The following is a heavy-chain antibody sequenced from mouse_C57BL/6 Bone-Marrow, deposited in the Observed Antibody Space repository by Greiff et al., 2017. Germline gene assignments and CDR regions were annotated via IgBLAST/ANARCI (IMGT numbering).Heavy chain of an antibody. Sequence: VQLQQPGAELVKPGASVKLSCKASGYTFTSYWMQWVKQRPGQGLEWIGEIDPSDSYTNYNQKFKGKATLTVDTSSSTAYMQLSSLTSEGSAVYYCARCGKFITTVVGAMDYWGQGTSVTVSS. V-gene: IGHV1-50*01. J-gene: IGHJ4*01. CDR3: ARCGKFITTVVGAMDY. D-gene: IGHD1-1*01. CDR2: IDPSDSYT. CDR1: GYTFTSYW.